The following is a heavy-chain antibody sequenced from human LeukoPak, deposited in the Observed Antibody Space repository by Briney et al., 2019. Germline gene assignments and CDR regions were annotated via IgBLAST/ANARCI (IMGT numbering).Heavy chain of an antibody. V-gene: IGHV1-69*05. Sequence: ASVKVSCKASGGTFSSYAISWVRQAPGQGLEWMGGIVPIFGTANYAQKFQGRVTITTDESTSTAYMELSSLRSEDTAVYYCARDYYYYMDVWGKGITVTVSS. CDR3: ARDYYYYMDV. J-gene: IGHJ6*03. CDR2: IVPIFGTA. CDR1: GGTFSSYA.